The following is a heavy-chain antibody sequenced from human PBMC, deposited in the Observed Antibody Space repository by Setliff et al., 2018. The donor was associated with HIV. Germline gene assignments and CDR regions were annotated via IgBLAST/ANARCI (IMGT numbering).Heavy chain of an antibody. V-gene: IGHV1-2*02. CDR2: ISPKYGGT. D-gene: IGHD2-2*01. CDR1: GYSFSDYY. CDR3: ARDTSSSY. J-gene: IGHJ4*02. Sequence: ASVKVSCKASGYSFSDYYIHWVRQAPGHGFQWMGWISPKYGGTNYAQNFQVRVTMTRDTSISTAYMELSSLGSDDTAVYFCARDTSSSYWGQGTPVTVSS.